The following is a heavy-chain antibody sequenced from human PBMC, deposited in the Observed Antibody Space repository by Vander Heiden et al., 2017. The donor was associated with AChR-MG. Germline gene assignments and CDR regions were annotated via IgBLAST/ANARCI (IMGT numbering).Heavy chain of an antibody. CDR1: GGTFSSYA. V-gene: IGHV1-69*06. J-gene: IGHJ5*02. Sequence: VQLFQSGAVVKKPGSSVKVSCKAPGGTFSSYAISWVRQAPGQGLEWMGGIIPIFGTASYAQKFQGRVTITADKSTGTAYMELSSLRSEDTAVYYCARRITIFGVVRVTGWFDPWGQGTLVTVSS. CDR2: IIPIFGTA. D-gene: IGHD3-3*01. CDR3: ARRITIFGVVRVTGWFDP.